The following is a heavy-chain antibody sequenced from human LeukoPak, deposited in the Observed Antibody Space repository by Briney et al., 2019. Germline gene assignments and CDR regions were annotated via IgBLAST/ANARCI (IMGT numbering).Heavy chain of an antibody. CDR1: GFTFSSYW. D-gene: IGHD4-17*01. CDR3: AREGKNDYGDYDTFDY. J-gene: IGHJ4*02. CDR2: IKQDGSEK. V-gene: IGHV3-7*03. Sequence: GSLRLSCAASGFTFSSYWMSWVRQAPGKGLEWVANIKQDGSEKYYVDSVKGRFTISRDNAKNSLYLQMNSLRAEDTAVYYCAREGKNDYGDYDTFDYWGQGTLVTVSS.